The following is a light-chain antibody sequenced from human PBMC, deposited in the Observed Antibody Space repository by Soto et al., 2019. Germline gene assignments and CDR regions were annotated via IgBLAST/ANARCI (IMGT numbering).Light chain of an antibody. CDR3: QHLHSYPYT. J-gene: IGKJ5*01. CDR2: KAS. Sequence: DIQMTQSPSSLSASVGGRVTSTCRASQIIGTWLAWYQQKPGKAPKLLIYKASSLESGVTFRFSGSGSGAEFTLNISSLQTDDLATYYCQHLHSYPYTFGQGTRLEIK. V-gene: IGKV1-5*03. CDR1: QIIGTW.